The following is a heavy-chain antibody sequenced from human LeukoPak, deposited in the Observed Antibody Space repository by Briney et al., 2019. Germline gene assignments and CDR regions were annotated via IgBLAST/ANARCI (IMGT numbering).Heavy chain of an antibody. Sequence: PGGSLRLSCAASGFTFGDTWMNWVRQAPGKGLEWVANIKEDGTRKNYMDSVKGRFTISRDNSKNTLYLQMNSLRAEDTAVYYCARRMAARNSALDYWGQGILVTVSS. V-gene: IGHV3-7*01. CDR2: IKEDGTRK. CDR3: ARRMAARNSALDY. J-gene: IGHJ4*02. D-gene: IGHD6-6*01. CDR1: GFTFGDTW.